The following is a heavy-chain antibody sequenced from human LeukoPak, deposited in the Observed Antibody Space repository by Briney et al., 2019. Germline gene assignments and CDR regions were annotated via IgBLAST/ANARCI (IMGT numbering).Heavy chain of an antibody. CDR1: GFIFSSYG. D-gene: IGHD6-13*01. J-gene: IGHJ3*02. CDR2: IRYDESDK. CDR3: AKELSSSWYTGAFDI. V-gene: IGHV3-30*02. Sequence: GGSLRLSCAASGFIFSSYGMHWVRQAPGKGLEWVAFIRYDESDKDYADSVRGRFTISRDNSKDTLYLQMNSLRAEDTAVYYCAKELSSSWYTGAFDIGGQGTMVTVSS.